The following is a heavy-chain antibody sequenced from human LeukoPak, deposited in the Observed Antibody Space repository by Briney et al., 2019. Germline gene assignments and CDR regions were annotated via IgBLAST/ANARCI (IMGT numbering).Heavy chain of an antibody. J-gene: IGHJ3*02. CDR2: IYHSGST. Sequence: PSETLSLTCTVSGDSINSYYWGWIRQPPGKGLEWIGSIYHSGSTYYNPSLKSRVTISVDTSRNQFSLKLSSVTAADTAVYYCARRTDCSGGSCSLDIWGQGTMVTVSS. V-gene: IGHV4-38-2*02. D-gene: IGHD2-15*01. CDR3: ARRTDCSGGSCSLDI. CDR1: GDSINSYY.